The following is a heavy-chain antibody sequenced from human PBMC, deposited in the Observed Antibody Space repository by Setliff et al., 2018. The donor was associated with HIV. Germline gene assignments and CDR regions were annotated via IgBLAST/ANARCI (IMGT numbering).Heavy chain of an antibody. D-gene: IGHD3-10*01. CDR3: ARDPLKYYGSGSYYIPFDY. V-gene: IGHV1-18*01. J-gene: IGHJ4*02. CDR1: GGTFSNYG. Sequence: ASVKVSCKAYGGTFSNYGISWVRQAPGQGLEWMGWISAYNGNTNYAQKLQCRVTMTTDTSTSTAYMELRSLRSDDTAVYYCARDPLKYYGSGSYYIPFDYWGQGTLVTVSS. CDR2: ISAYNGNT.